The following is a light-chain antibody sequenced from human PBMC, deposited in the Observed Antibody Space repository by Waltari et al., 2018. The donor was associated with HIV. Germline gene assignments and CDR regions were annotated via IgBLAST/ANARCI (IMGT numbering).Light chain of an antibody. CDR2: GAS. Sequence: CRASHRVRSRYLTCYQQKPGQTPRLLIYGASSMATGIPDRFSGSGSGTDFTPTISRLEPEEFAVYYCQQYGSSPPLTFGPGTKVDIK. CDR1: HRVRSRY. J-gene: IGKJ3*01. V-gene: IGKV3-20*01. CDR3: QQYGSSPPLT.